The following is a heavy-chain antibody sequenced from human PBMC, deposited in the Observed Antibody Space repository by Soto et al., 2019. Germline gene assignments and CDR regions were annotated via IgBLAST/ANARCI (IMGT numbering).Heavy chain of an antibody. CDR2: LIPIFGTA. V-gene: IGHV1-69*01. J-gene: IGHJ5*02. CDR1: GGTFSSSG. CDR3: ARLVPAPITLYPRVGWFDP. D-gene: IGHD2-2*02. Sequence: QVQLVQSGAEVKKPGSSVKVSCKASGGTFSSSGISWVRQAPGQGLEWMGGLIPIFGTANYAQKFQGRVTITADESTSTVFMELSSLRSEDTAVYYCARLVPAPITLYPRVGWFDPWGQGTLVTVSS.